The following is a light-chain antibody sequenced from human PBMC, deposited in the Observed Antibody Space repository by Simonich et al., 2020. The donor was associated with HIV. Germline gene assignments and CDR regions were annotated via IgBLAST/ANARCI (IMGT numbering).Light chain of an antibody. CDR1: QSVSSN. Sequence: EILMTQSPATLSVSPGERATPSCRASQSVSSNLAWYQQKPGQAPRLVIYGTSTRATGIPARFSGSGSGTEFTLTISSMQSEDFAVYYCQQYDNWPLTFGPGTKVDIK. J-gene: IGKJ3*01. CDR3: QQYDNWPLT. CDR2: GTS. V-gene: IGKV3-15*01.